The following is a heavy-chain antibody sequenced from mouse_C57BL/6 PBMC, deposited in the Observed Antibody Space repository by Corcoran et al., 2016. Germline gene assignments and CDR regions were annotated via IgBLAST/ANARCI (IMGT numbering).Heavy chain of an antibody. J-gene: IGHJ3*01. V-gene: IGHV1-19*01. CDR2: INPYNGGT. CDR3: ARSGSPITTVVNLEFAY. D-gene: IGHD1-1*01. CDR1: GYTFTDYY. Sequence: EVQLQQSGPVLVKPGASVKMSCKASGYTFTDYYMNWVKQSHGKSLEWIGVINPYNGGTSYNQKFKGKATLTVDKSSSTAYMELNSLTSEDSAVYYCARSGSPITTVVNLEFAYWGQGTLVTVSA.